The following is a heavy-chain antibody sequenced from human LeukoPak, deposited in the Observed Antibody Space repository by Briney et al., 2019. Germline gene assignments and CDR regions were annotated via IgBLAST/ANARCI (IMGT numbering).Heavy chain of an antibody. D-gene: IGHD3-10*02. CDR3: AELGITMIGGV. J-gene: IGHJ6*04. CDR1: GFSVSNNY. CDR2: IHSAGTT. Sequence: GGSLRLSCAASGFSVSNNYMSWVRQPPGKGLEWVSLIHSAGTTFYADSVKGRFTISRDNAKNSLYLQMNSLRAEDTAVYYCAELGITMIGGVWGKGTTVTISS. V-gene: IGHV3-53*03.